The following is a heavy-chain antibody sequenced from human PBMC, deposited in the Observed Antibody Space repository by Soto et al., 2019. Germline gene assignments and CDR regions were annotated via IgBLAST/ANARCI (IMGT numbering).Heavy chain of an antibody. CDR3: ARGRITMVRGVQIDY. CDR1: GGSFSGYY. V-gene: IGHV4-34*01. CDR2: INHSGST. J-gene: IGHJ4*02. D-gene: IGHD3-10*01. Sequence: SETLSLTCAVYGGSFSGYYWSWIRQPPGKGLEWIGEINHSGSTNYNPSLKSRVTISVDTSKNQFSLKLSSVTAADTAVYYCARGRITMVRGVQIDYWGQGTPVTVSS.